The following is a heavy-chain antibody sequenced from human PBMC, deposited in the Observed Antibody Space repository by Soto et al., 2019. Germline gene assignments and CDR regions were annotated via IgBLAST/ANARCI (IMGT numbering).Heavy chain of an antibody. V-gene: IGHV4-30-4*01. CDR3: ARDVRDAFDWFTFDY. CDR2: IYYSGST. D-gene: IGHD3-9*01. CDR1: GGSISSGDYY. Sequence: SETLSLTCTVSGGSISSGDYYWSWIRQPPGKGLEWIGYIYYSGSTYYNPSLKSRVTISVDTSKNQFSLKLSSVTAADTAVYYCARDVRDAFDWFTFDYWGQGTLVTVSS. J-gene: IGHJ4*02.